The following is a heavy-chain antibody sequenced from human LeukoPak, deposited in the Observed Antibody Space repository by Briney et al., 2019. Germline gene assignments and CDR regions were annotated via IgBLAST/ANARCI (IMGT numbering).Heavy chain of an antibody. CDR3: AKSSSGGSCYSVGGCWFDP. Sequence: GGSLRLSCAASGFTFSGYWMHWVRQAPGKGLVWVARISTDGSYTSYADCVKGRFTISRDNAKNTVYLQMSSLRAEDTALYYCAKSSSGGSCYSVGGCWFDPWGQGTLVTVAS. CDR2: ISTDGSYT. J-gene: IGHJ5*02. CDR1: GFTFSGYW. D-gene: IGHD2-15*01. V-gene: IGHV3-74*01.